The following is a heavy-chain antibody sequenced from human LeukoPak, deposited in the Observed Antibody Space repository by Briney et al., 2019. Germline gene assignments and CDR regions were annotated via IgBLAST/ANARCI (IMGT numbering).Heavy chain of an antibody. CDR3: VKIAPDLP. D-gene: IGHD2-21*01. V-gene: IGHV3-11*01. CDR2: ISSSGSI. J-gene: IGHJ5*02. Sequence: GGSLRLSCAASGFTFSDNYMSWIRQAPGKGLEWVSYISSSGSIYYADSVKGRFTIPRDNAKNSLYLQMNSLRADDTAMYYCVKIAPDLPWGQGTLVTVS. CDR1: GFTFSDNY.